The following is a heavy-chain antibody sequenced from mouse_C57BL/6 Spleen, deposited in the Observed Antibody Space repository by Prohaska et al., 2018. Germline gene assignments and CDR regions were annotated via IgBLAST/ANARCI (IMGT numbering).Heavy chain of an antibody. D-gene: IGHD1-1*01. V-gene: IGHV1-22*01. CDR2: INPNNGGT. J-gene: IGHJ1*03. Sequence: HGKSLEWIGYINPNNGGTSYNQKFKGKATLTVNKSSSTAYMELRSLTSEDSAVYYCASQSPYYYGSSYWYFDVWGTGTTVTVSS. CDR3: ASQSPYYYGSSYWYFDV.